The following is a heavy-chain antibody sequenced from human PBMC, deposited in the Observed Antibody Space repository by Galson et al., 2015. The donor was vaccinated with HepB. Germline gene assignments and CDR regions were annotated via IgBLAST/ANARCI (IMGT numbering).Heavy chain of an antibody. V-gene: IGHV4-39*07. CDR2: IYYSGST. CDR1: GGSISSSSYY. D-gene: IGHD6-19*01. Sequence: LSLTCTVSGGSISSSSYYWGWIRQPPGKGLEWIGSIYYSGSTYYNPSLKSRVTISVDTSKNQFSLKLSSVTAADTAVYYCARLLPVAGVANYMDVWGKGTTVTVSS. J-gene: IGHJ6*03. CDR3: ARLLPVAGVANYMDV.